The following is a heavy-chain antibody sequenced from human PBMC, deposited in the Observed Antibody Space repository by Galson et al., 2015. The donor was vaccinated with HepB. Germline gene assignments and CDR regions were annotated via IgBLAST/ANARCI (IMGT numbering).Heavy chain of an antibody. Sequence: SLRLSCAASGFTFSRSGMHWVRQAQGKGLEWVAVIWSDGSTKYYAESVQGRFTISKDNSKNTLYLQMNSLRAEDTAVYYCARDGNYYDSSDYYYDAFDIWGQGTMVTVSS. V-gene: IGHV3-33*08. CDR2: IWSDGSTK. CDR3: ARDGNYYDSSDYYYDAFDI. J-gene: IGHJ3*02. CDR1: GFTFSRSG. D-gene: IGHD3-22*01.